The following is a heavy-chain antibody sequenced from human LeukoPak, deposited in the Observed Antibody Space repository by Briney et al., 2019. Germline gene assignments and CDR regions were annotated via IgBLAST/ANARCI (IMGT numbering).Heavy chain of an antibody. V-gene: IGHV3-74*01. J-gene: IGHJ3*02. CDR1: GFTFSSYW. D-gene: IGHD3-3*01. Sequence: GGSLRLSCAASGFTFSSYWMHWVRQAPGKGLVWVSRISSDGSSTSYADSVKGRFTISRDNAKNTLYLQMNSLRAEDTAVYYCARGGGTIFGVVIANDAFDIWGQGTMVTVSS. CDR2: ISSDGSST. CDR3: ARGGGTIFGVVIANDAFDI.